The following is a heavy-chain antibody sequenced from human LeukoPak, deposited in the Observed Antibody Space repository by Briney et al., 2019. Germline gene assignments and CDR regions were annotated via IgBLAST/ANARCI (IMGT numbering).Heavy chain of an antibody. CDR3: ARDRQLGWFGP. D-gene: IGHD3-16*01. J-gene: IGHJ5*02. V-gene: IGHV4-61*02. CDR1: GDSISSGNYF. Sequence: SQTLSLTCTVSGDSISSGNYFWAWIRQSAGKGLEWIGRIHSDGLANYNPSLRSRVTISVDTSNNQFSPKVKSVTAADTATYYCARDRQLGWFGPWGQGILVTVSS. CDR2: IHSDGLA.